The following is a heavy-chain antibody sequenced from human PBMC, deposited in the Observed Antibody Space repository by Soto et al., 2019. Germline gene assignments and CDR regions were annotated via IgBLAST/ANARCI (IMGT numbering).Heavy chain of an antibody. Sequence: SGPTLVNPTQTLTLTCTFSGFSLSTSGVGVGWIRQPPGKALEWLALIYWDDDKRYSPSLKSRLTITKDTSKNQVVLTMTNMDPVDTATYYCAHRRVSRVYSNYVFDYWGQGTLVTVSS. V-gene: IGHV2-5*02. CDR3: AHRRVSRVYSNYVFDY. CDR1: GFSLSTSGVG. CDR2: IYWDDDK. J-gene: IGHJ4*02. D-gene: IGHD4-4*01.